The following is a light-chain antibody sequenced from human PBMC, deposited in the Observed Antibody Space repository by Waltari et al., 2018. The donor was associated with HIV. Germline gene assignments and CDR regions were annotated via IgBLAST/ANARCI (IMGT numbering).Light chain of an antibody. CDR3: QAWDADHAV. Sequence: ELTQPPSVSVPSGQTASIPCSGEKLADKFPCWYQQKPGQPPILLVYQGSRRPSGIPARFSASKSANTATLTVRGAQPLDEAEYFCQAWDADHAVFGGGTTLTVL. CDR2: QGS. J-gene: IGLJ2*01. V-gene: IGLV3-1*01. CDR1: KLADKF.